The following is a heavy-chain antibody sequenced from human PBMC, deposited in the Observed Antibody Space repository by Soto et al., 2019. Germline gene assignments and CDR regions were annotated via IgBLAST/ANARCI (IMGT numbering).Heavy chain of an antibody. D-gene: IGHD6-19*01. Sequence: ETLSLTCAVYGGSFSGYFWNWIRQTPGKGLEWIGKVNHNGRNNYNPSLKSRVTISLDMSKNQISLKLTSVTAADTAVYYCARGGSSDWQVAFDFWGQGTMVTVSS. CDR2: VNHNGRN. V-gene: IGHV4-34*01. J-gene: IGHJ3*01. CDR1: GGSFSGYF. CDR3: ARGGSSDWQVAFDF.